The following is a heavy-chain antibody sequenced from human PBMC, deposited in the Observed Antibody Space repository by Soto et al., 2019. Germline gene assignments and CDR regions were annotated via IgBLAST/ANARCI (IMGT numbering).Heavy chain of an antibody. D-gene: IGHD6-13*01. CDR1: GFTFSSYA. CDR3: VGRQQLGLGYYYGMDV. V-gene: IGHV3-23*01. J-gene: IGHJ6*02. Sequence: GGSLRLSCAASGFTFSSYAMSWVRQAPGKGLEWVSAISGSGGSTYYADSVKGRFTISRDNSKNTLYLQMNSLRAEDTAVYYSVGRQQLGLGYYYGMDVWGQGTTVTVSS. CDR2: ISGSGGST.